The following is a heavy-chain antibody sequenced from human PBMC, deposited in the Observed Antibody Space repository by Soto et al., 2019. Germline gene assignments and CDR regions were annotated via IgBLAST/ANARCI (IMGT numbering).Heavy chain of an antibody. Sequence: ASVKVSCKVSGCTLTKLSIHWVRQAPGKGLEWMGGFDPEDSETIYAQKFQGRVTMNEDTSTGTAYMELSSLRSEDTALYYCAIDKGSIAAAVSAFDIWGQGTMVTVSS. CDR2: FDPEDSET. CDR3: AIDKGSIAAAVSAFDI. CDR1: GCTLTKLS. D-gene: IGHD6-13*01. J-gene: IGHJ3*02. V-gene: IGHV1-24*01.